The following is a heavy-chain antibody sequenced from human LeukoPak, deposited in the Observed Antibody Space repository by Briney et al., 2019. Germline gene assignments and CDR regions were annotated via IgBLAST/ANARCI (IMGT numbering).Heavy chain of an antibody. CDR3: ARDGRSGGSCYTNWYFDL. Sequence: ASVKVSCKASGYTFTGYYMHWVRQAPGQGLEWMGRINPSGGSTSYAQKFQGRVTMTRDTSTSTVYMELSSLRSEDTAVYYCARDGRSGGSCYTNWYFDLWGRGTLVTVSS. V-gene: IGHV1-46*01. CDR2: INPSGGST. D-gene: IGHD2-15*01. CDR1: GYTFTGYY. J-gene: IGHJ2*01.